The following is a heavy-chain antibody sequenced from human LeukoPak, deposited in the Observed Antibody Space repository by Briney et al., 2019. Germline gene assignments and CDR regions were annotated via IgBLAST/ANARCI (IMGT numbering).Heavy chain of an antibody. CDR1: VGSISSGDYY. J-gene: IGHJ6*02. CDR2: VYYSGST. V-gene: IGHV4-30-4*01. Sequence: SQSLSLTCTVSVGSISSGDYYWSWIRQPPGKGLEWIGYVYYSGSTYYNPSLKNRSTISVDTNKNESSLNPSSLTAAATAVYYCARETWLATSSSISYYSYRMDVWGQGTTVTVSS. CDR3: ARETWLATSSSISYYSYRMDV. D-gene: IGHD6-6*01.